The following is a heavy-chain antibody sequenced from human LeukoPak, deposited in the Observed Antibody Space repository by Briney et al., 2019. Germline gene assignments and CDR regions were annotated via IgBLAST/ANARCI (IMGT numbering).Heavy chain of an antibody. CDR2: ISSGSSYI. Sequence: PGGSLRLSCGASGFSFSSSSMNWVRQAPGKGLEWVSSISSGSSYIYYADSVKGRFTISRDNAKNSLYLQINSLRAEDTAVYYCAKGGIVLMVYAYVYWGQGTLVTVSS. CDR3: AKGGIVLMVYAYVY. J-gene: IGHJ4*02. CDR1: GFSFSSSS. V-gene: IGHV3-21*04. D-gene: IGHD2-8*01.